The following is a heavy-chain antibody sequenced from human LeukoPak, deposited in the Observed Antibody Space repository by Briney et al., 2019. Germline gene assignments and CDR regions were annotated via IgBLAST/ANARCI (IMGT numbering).Heavy chain of an antibody. CDR1: GGSISSYY. D-gene: IGHD3-3*01. CDR2: IYYSGST. J-gene: IGHJ5*02. V-gene: IGHV4-59*08. Sequence: SETLSLTCTVSGGSISSYYWSWIRQPPGKGLEWIGYIYYSGSTNYNPSLKSRVTIPVDTSKNQFSLKLSSVTAADTAVYYCARQGLDGFWSGYFNWFDPWGQGTLVTVSS. CDR3: ARQGLDGFWSGYFNWFDP.